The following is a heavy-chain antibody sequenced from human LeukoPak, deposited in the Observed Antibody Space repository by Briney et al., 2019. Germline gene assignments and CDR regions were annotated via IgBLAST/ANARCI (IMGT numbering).Heavy chain of an antibody. V-gene: IGHV3-15*01. CDR2: IKSKTDGGTT. CDR3: CYAFDI. J-gene: IGHJ3*02. Sequence: GGSLRLSCGASGFTLENYAINWVRQAPGKGLEWVGRIKSKTDGGTTDYAAPVKGRFTISRDDSKNTLYLQMNSLKTEDTAVYYCCYAFDIWGQGTMVTVSS. CDR1: GFTLENYA.